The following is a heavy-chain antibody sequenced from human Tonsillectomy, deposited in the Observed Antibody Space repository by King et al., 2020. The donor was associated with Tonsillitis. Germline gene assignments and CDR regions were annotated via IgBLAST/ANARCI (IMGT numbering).Heavy chain of an antibody. CDR3: ASVQSGYYGILTGYLGAFYI. CDR1: GFTFSNYG. Sequence: VQLVESGGGVVQPGRSLRLSCVASGFTFSNYGMHWVRQAPGKGLEWVAVISYDGSKKYYVDSVEGRFTISRDNSKNTLHLRMNSLRAEDTAVYFCASVQSGYYGILTGYLGAFYIWGQGTMVTVSS. V-gene: IGHV3-33*05. J-gene: IGHJ3*02. D-gene: IGHD3-9*01. CDR2: ISYDGSKK.